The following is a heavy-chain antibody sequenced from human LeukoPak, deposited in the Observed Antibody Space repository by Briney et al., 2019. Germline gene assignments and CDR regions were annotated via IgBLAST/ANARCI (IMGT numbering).Heavy chain of an antibody. CDR1: GDSFSSNSVT. J-gene: IGHJ6*02. V-gene: IGHV6-1*01. Sequence: SQTLSLTCAISGDSFSSNSVTWNWIRQSPSRGLEWLGRTYYRSTWYNDYAVSVRGRITVNPDTSKNQFSLHLSSVTAADTAVYYCARVLPPPYYYGSGRTNYYYYGMDVWGQGTTVTVSS. CDR2: TYYRSTWYN. D-gene: IGHD3-10*01. CDR3: ARVLPPPYYYGSGRTNYYYYGMDV.